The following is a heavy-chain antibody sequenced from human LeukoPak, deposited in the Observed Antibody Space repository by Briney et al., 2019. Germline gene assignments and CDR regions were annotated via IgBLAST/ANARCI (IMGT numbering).Heavy chain of an antibody. D-gene: IGHD3-10*01. CDR2: IYTSGST. CDR1: GGSISSYY. V-gene: IGHV4-4*09. Sequence: PSETLSLTCTVSGGSISSYYWSWIRQPPGKGLEWIGYIYTSGSTNYNPSFKSRVTISVDTSKNQFSLKLSSVTAADTAVYYCARGDGYMDVWGKGTTVTVSS. J-gene: IGHJ6*03. CDR3: ARGDGYMDV.